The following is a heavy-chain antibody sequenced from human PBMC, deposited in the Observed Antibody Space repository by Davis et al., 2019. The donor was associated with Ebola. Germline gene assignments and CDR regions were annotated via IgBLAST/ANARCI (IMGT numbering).Heavy chain of an antibody. Sequence: GESLKISCKGSGYSFTSYWIGWVRQMPGKGLEWMGIIYPGDSDTRYSPSFQGQVTISADKSISNASLQWSSLKASDTAMYYCARPQYCGGDGYLWAFDIWGQGTMVTVSS. J-gene: IGHJ3*02. D-gene: IGHD2-21*02. CDR3: ARPQYCGGDGYLWAFDI. CDR1: GYSFTSYW. V-gene: IGHV5-51*01. CDR2: IYPGDSDT.